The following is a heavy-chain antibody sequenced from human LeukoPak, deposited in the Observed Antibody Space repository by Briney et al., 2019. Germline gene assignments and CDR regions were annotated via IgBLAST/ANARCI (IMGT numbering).Heavy chain of an antibody. J-gene: IGHJ6*03. V-gene: IGHV1-69*13. CDR1: GYTFTSYG. Sequence: SVKVSCKASGYTFTSYGISWVRQAPGQGLEWMGGIIPMFGTADYGQKFQGRVTITADESTRTAYMELSSLRSEDTAVYYCARDSRRWELQNYYYYMDVWGKGTTVTISS. CDR3: ARDSRRWELQNYYYYMDV. CDR2: IIPMFGTA. D-gene: IGHD3-10*01.